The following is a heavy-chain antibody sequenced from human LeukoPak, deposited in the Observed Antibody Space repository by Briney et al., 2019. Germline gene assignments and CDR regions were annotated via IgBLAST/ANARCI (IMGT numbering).Heavy chain of an antibody. J-gene: IGHJ4*02. CDR2: IKTKADGGTT. D-gene: IGHD3/OR15-3a*01. V-gene: IGHV3-15*01. CDR3: TTPFWTF. CDR1: GFTFSSYE. Sequence: SGGSLRLSCAASGFTFSSYEMSWVRQAPGKGLEWVGHIKTKADGGTTDFAAPVKGRFTISRDDSKNTLYLQMNSLKTEDTAVYYCTTPFWTFWGQGTLVTVSS.